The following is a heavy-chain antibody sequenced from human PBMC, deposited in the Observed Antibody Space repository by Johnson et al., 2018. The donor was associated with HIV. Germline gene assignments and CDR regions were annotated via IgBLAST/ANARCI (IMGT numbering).Heavy chain of an antibody. CDR1: GFTFSDYA. J-gene: IGHJ3*02. CDR2: ISYDGSNK. CDR3: ARGASSGCYRYAFDI. V-gene: IGHV3-30-3*01. D-gene: IGHD6-19*01. Sequence: QVQLVESGGGVVQPGRSLRLSCAASGFTFSDYAMHWVRQAPGKGLEWVASISYDGSNKYYADSVKGRFNISRDNSKNTLYLQMNSLRAVDTAVYYCARGASSGCYRYAFDIWGHGTMVTVSS.